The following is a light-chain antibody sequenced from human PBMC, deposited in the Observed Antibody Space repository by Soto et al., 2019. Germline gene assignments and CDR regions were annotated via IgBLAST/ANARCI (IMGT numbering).Light chain of an antibody. CDR2: AAS. J-gene: IGKJ5*01. CDR3: QQANSFPIT. Sequence: DIQMTQSPSSLSASLGDRFTITCRASQSISSYLNWYQQKPGKAPKLLIYAASSLQSGVPSRFSGSESGTDFTLTISSLQPEDCAIYFCQQANSFPITFGQGTRLEIK. V-gene: IGKV1-39*01. CDR1: QSISSY.